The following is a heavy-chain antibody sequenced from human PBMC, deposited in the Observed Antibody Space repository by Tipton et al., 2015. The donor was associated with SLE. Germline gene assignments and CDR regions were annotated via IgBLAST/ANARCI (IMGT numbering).Heavy chain of an antibody. J-gene: IGHJ6*02. V-gene: IGHV5-51*01. CDR2: VYPRDSEV. Sequence: QMPGKGLEWVGMVYPRDSEVRYSPSFQGHVTVSADNSISTAFLQWDSLKVSDTGVYYCARADTFYSSFHIWGQGTTVTVSS. CDR3: ARADTFYSSFHI. D-gene: IGHD2/OR15-2a*01.